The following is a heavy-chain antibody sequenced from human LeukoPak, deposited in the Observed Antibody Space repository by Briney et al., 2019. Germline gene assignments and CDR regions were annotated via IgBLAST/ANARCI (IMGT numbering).Heavy chain of an antibody. Sequence: KPSETLSLTCAVYGGSFSGYYWSWIRQPPGKGLEWIGSIYYSGSTYYNPSLKSRVTISVDTSKNQFSLKLSSVTAADTAVYYCARLPLGYSYGLVYWGQGTLVTVSS. CDR3: ARLPLGYSYGLVY. J-gene: IGHJ4*02. D-gene: IGHD5-18*01. V-gene: IGHV4-34*01. CDR1: GGSFSGYY. CDR2: IYYSGST.